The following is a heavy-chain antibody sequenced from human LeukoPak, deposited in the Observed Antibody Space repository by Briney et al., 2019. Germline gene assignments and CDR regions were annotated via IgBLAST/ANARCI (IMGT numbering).Heavy chain of an antibody. CDR3: ARARASSGCGPSNWFDP. CDR2: ISSSSSYI. V-gene: IGHV3-21*01. CDR1: GFTFSSYS. J-gene: IGHJ5*02. Sequence: GGSLRLSCAASGFTFSSYSMNWVRQAPGKGLEWVSSISSSSSYIYYADSVKGRFTISRDNAKNSLYLQMNSLRAEDTAVYYCARARASSGCGPSNWFDPWGQGTLVTVSS. D-gene: IGHD6-19*01.